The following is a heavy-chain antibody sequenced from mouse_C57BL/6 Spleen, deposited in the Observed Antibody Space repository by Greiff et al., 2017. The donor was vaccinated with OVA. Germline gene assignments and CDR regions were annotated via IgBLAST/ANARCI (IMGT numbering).Heavy chain of an antibody. CDR1: GYTFTSYW. D-gene: IGHD2-5*01. CDR2: IYPGSGST. CDR3: ARSNYVSAMDY. J-gene: IGHJ4*01. Sequence: VQLQQPGAELVKPGASVKMSCKASGYTFTSYWITWVKQRPGRGLEWIGDIYPGSGSTNYNEKFKSKATLTVDTSSSTAYMQLSSLTSEDSAVYYCARSNYVSAMDYWGQGTSVTVSS. V-gene: IGHV1-55*01.